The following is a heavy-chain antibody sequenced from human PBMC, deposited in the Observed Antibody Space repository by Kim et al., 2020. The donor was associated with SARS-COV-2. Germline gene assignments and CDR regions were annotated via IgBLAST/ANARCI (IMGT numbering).Heavy chain of an antibody. Sequence: SETLSLTCTVSGGSISSSSYYWGWIRQPPGKGLEWIGSIYYSGSTYYNPSLKSRVTISVDTSKNQFSLKLSSVTAADTAVYYCARHVAAAIYVMSGRLWWFDPWGQGTLVTVSS. D-gene: IGHD6-13*01. J-gene: IGHJ5*02. CDR1: GGSISSSSYY. V-gene: IGHV4-39*01. CDR3: ARHVAAAIYVMSGRLWWFDP. CDR2: IYYSGST.